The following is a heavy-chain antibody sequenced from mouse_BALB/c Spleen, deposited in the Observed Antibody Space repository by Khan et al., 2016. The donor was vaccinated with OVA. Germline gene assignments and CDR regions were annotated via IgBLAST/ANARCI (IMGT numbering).Heavy chain of an antibody. V-gene: IGHV3-2*02. D-gene: IGHD1-1*01. CDR3: ARDNGSSYLFFDY. Sequence: LQESGPGLVKPSQSLSLTCTVTGYSITSDYAWNWIRQFPGNKLEWMAYITYSGSTGYNPSLKSRISITRDTSKNQFFLQLNSVTTEDTATYYCARDNGSSYLFFDYWGQGTTRTVSS. CDR1: GYSITSDYA. CDR2: ITYSGST. J-gene: IGHJ2*01.